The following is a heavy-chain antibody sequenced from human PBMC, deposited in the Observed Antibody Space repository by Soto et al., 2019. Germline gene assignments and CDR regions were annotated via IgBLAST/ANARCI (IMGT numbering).Heavy chain of an antibody. CDR1: GFTFSSYA. J-gene: IGHJ5*02. V-gene: IGHV3-23*01. D-gene: IGHD3-22*01. CDR2: ISGSGGST. CDR3: AKDKNYYDSSGYST. Sequence: GGSLRLSCAASGFTFSSYAMSWVRQAPGKGLEWVSAISGSGGSTYYADSVEGRFNISRDNSKNTLYLQMNSLRAEDTAVYYCAKDKNYYDSSGYSTWGQGTLVTVSS.